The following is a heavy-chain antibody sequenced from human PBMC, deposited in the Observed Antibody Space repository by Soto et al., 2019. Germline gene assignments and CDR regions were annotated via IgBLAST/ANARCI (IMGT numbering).Heavy chain of an antibody. Sequence: PSETLSLTCTVSGGSISSYYWSWIRQPPGKGLEWIGYIYYSGSTNYNPSLKSRVTISVDTSKNQFSLKLSSVTAADTAVYYCARAWEPIYGGAFDIWGQGTMVTVSS. CDR1: GGSISSYY. CDR2: IYYSGST. D-gene: IGHD1-26*01. J-gene: IGHJ3*02. CDR3: ARAWEPIYGGAFDI. V-gene: IGHV4-59*01.